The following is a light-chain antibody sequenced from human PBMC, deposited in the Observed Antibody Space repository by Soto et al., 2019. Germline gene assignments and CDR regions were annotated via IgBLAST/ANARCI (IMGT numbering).Light chain of an antibody. Sequence: DIQMTQSPSTLSASVGDRVTITCRASQTISSWLAWYQQEPGKAPKLLIYDASSLESGVPSRFSGRGSGTQFTLTISSLQPDDFATYYCQPYNSFSGTFGPGTKVDIK. V-gene: IGKV1-5*01. J-gene: IGKJ1*01. CDR1: QTISSW. CDR2: DAS. CDR3: QPYNSFSGT.